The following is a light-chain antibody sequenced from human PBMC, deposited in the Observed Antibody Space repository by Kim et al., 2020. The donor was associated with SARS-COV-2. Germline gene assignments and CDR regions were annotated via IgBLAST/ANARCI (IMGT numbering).Light chain of an antibody. Sequence: STGQTASITCSGDKLGDKYACWYQQKPGQSPVLVIYQDSKRPSGIPERFSGSNSGNTATLTISGTQAMDEADYYCQAWDSSTLHWVFGGGTQLTVL. CDR2: QDS. V-gene: IGLV3-1*01. CDR1: KLGDKY. J-gene: IGLJ3*02. CDR3: QAWDSSTLHWV.